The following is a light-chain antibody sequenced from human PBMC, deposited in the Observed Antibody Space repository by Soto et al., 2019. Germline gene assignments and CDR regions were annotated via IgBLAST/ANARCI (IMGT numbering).Light chain of an antibody. CDR1: QSVSRN. CDR2: GAS. J-gene: IGKJ4*01. V-gene: IGKV3D-15*01. CDR3: QQYNNWPPLT. Sequence: EIVMTQSPATLSVSAGERVTLSCRASQSVSRNLAWYQQKPGQAPRLLIYGASTRATGIPARFSGSGSGTDSTLTISSLQSEDFAVYYCQQYNNWPPLTFGGGTKVEIK.